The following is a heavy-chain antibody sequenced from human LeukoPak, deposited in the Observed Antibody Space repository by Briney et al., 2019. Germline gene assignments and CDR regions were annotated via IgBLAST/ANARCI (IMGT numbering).Heavy chain of an antibody. D-gene: IGHD3-3*01. CDR2: LSYDANE. J-gene: IGHJ5*02. CDR1: GFTFSSYA. V-gene: IGHV3-30-3*01. Sequence: GSSLRLSCAASGFTFSSYAMHWVRQAPGKGLDLEWVTVLSYDANEYYADSVKGRFTISRDNSKNTLYLQMNSLRADDTALYHCVRDFGATVFNWLDPWGQGTLVTVSS. CDR3: VRDFGATVFNWLDP.